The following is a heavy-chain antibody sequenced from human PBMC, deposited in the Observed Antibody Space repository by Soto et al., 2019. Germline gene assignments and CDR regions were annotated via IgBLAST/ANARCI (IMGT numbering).Heavy chain of an antibody. J-gene: IGHJ4*02. CDR3: ARVLRPGRSFDY. D-gene: IGHD3-10*01. CDR2: IIPIFGTA. V-gene: IGHV1-69*01. Sequence: QVQLVQSGAEVRKPGSSVKVSCKASGGSFSSYPFTWVRQAPGQGLEWMGGIIPIFGTANYAQRVQGRVTFTADASTSTAYMDLSSLRSEDTAVYYCARVLRPGRSFDYWGQGTVVTVSS. CDR1: GGSFSSYP.